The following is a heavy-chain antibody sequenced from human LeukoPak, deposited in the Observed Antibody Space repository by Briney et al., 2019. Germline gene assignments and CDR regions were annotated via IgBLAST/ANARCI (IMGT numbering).Heavy chain of an antibody. D-gene: IGHD3-10*01. Sequence: KAGGSLRLSCAVSGFIFGSYNMNWVRQAPGKGLEWVSAISSGSGYVYYADSVKGRFTISRDNAKNLLYLQMNSLRAEDTAVYYCAREYNSGSLDYWGQGTLLTVSS. CDR2: ISSGSGYV. V-gene: IGHV3-21*04. CDR1: GFIFGSYN. CDR3: AREYNSGSLDY. J-gene: IGHJ4*02.